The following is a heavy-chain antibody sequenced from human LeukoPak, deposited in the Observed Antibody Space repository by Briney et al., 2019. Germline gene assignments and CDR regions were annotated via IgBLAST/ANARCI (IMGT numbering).Heavy chain of an antibody. Sequence: ASVKVSCKASGYTFTSYAMHWVRQAPGQRLEWMGWINAGNGNTKYSQKFQGRVTITRDTSASTAYMELSSLRSEDTAVYYCARAYYYGSGSRLVFFVYWGQGTLVTVSS. CDR3: ARAYYYGSGSRLVFFVY. J-gene: IGHJ4*02. CDR1: GYTFTSYA. CDR2: INAGNGNT. D-gene: IGHD3-10*01. V-gene: IGHV1-3*01.